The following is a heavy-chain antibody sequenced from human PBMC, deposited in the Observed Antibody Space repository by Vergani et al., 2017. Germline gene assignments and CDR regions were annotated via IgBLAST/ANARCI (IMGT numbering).Heavy chain of an antibody. Sequence: EVQLVQSGAEVKKPGESLKISCKGSGYRFTNYRIGWVRQMPGKGLEWMGSIYPGDSDTRYSPSFQGQVTISADKSITTAYLQWSSLKASDTAIYYCARRYCSSTSCYYFDYWGQGTLVTVAS. V-gene: IGHV5-51*03. J-gene: IGHJ4*02. D-gene: IGHD2-2*01. CDR1: GYRFTNYR. CDR3: ARRYCSSTSCYYFDY. CDR2: IYPGDSDT.